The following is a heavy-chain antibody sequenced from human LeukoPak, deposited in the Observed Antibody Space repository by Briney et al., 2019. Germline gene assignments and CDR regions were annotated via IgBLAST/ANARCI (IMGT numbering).Heavy chain of an antibody. CDR3: ARDLEHCRNIICSNSAY. D-gene: IGHD2-2*01. J-gene: IGHJ4*02. Sequence: GASVKVSCKASGYTFTDYFMHWVRQAPGQGLEWVGWISTYNGNTFYAQKFEGRVSMTTDTSTNTVYMDLRSLRSDDTAVYYCARDLEHCRNIICSNSAYWGQGTLVTVSS. V-gene: IGHV1-18*01. CDR1: GYTFTDYF. CDR2: ISTYNGNT.